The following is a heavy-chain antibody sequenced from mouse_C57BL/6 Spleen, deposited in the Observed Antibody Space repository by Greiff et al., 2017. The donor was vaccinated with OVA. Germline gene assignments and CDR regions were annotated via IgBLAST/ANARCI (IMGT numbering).Heavy chain of an antibody. CDR1: GYSITSGYY. V-gene: IGHV3-6*01. CDR2: ISYDGSN. CDR3: ASPIYYGSSYGFAY. D-gene: IGHD1-1*01. Sequence: EVKLQESGPGLVKPSQSLSLTCSVTGYSITSGYYWNWIRQFPGNKLEWMGYISYDGSNNYNPSLKNRISITRDTSKNQFFLKLNSVTTEDTATYYCASPIYYGSSYGFAYWGQGTLVTVSA. J-gene: IGHJ3*01.